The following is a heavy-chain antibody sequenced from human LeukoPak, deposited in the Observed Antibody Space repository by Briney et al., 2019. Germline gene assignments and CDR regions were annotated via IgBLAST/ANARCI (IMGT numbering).Heavy chain of an antibody. J-gene: IGHJ4*02. CDR1: GFTFSSFW. Sequence: QPGGSLRLSCAASGFTFSSFWMHWVRQAPGTGLVWVSRINSDGSNTGFADSVKGRFTISRDNSKNTLYLQMSSLRAEDSAVYYCAKRGGYETMAAFDYWGQGTLVTVSS. D-gene: IGHD3-10*01. CDR2: INSDGSNT. CDR3: AKRGGYETMAAFDY. V-gene: IGHV3-74*01.